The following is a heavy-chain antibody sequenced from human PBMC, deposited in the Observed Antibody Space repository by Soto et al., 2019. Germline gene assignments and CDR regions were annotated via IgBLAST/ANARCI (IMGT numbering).Heavy chain of an antibody. Sequence: QVQLVQSGAEVKKPGASVKVSCKASGYTFTSYGISWVRQAPGQGLEWMGWISAYNGNTNYAQKLQGRVTMTTDTSTSTAYMELRRLRSDDTAVYYCARATHRVSPYSSSYDAFDIWGQGTMVTVSA. J-gene: IGHJ3*02. V-gene: IGHV1-18*04. CDR3: ARATHRVSPYSSSYDAFDI. CDR2: ISAYNGNT. D-gene: IGHD6-6*01. CDR1: GYTFTSYG.